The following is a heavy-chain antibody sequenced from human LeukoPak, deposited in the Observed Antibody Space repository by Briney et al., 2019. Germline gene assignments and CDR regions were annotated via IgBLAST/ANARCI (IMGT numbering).Heavy chain of an antibody. CDR1: GGSFSGYY. Sequence: SETLSLTCAVYGGSFSGYYWSWIRQPPGKGLEWIGEINHSGSTNYNPSLKSRVTISVDTSENQFSLKLSSVTAADTAVYYCARGVGVRLRMDVWGQGTTVTVSS. J-gene: IGHJ6*02. CDR2: INHSGST. CDR3: ARGVGVRLRMDV. D-gene: IGHD1-26*01. V-gene: IGHV4-34*01.